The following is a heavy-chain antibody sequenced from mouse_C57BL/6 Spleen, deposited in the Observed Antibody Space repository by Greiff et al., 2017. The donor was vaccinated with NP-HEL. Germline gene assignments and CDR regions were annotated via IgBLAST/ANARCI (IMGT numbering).Heavy chain of an antibody. Sequence: VQLQQSGPELVKPGASVKMSCKASGYTFTDYNMHWVKQSHGKSLEWIGYINPNNGGTSYNQKFKGKATLTVNKSSSTAYMELRSLTSEDSAVYYCARTRYGNYDWYFDVWGTGTTVTVSS. J-gene: IGHJ1*03. CDR1: GYTFTDYN. V-gene: IGHV1-22*01. CDR3: ARTRYGNYDWYFDV. D-gene: IGHD2-10*02. CDR2: INPNNGGT.